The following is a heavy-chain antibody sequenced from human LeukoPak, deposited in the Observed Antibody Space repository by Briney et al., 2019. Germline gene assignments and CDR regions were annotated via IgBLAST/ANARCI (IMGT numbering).Heavy chain of an antibody. V-gene: IGHV3-33*01. CDR3: ARTVRCGPSSCYFWVLDV. CDR2: IWFDGTNK. J-gene: IGHJ6*02. Sequence: GGSLRLSCAASGFTFSSHAMHWVRQAPGKGLEWVAVIWFDGTNKWYVDSVQGRFSISRDNSKNTLYLEMNSLRAEDTAIYYCARTVRCGPSSCYFWVLDVWGQGTTVTVSS. D-gene: IGHD2-15*01. CDR1: GFTFSSHA.